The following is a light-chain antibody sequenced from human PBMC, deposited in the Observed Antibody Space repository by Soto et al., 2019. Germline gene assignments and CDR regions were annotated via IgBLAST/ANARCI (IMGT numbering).Light chain of an antibody. V-gene: IGKV1-9*01. Sequence: DIHLTHSPSFLSASVGDRVTITCRASQGIDSSFAWYQEKPGKAPKLLIYAASSLQSGVPSRFSGSGSGTDFTLTISSLQPEDFATYYCQQLHDYPITFGQGTRLEIK. CDR3: QQLHDYPIT. J-gene: IGKJ5*01. CDR1: QGIDSS. CDR2: AAS.